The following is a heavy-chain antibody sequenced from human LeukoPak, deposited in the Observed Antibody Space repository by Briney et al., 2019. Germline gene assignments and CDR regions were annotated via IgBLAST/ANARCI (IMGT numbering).Heavy chain of an antibody. J-gene: IGHJ4*02. CDR2: ISGSGGST. V-gene: IGHV3-23*01. D-gene: IGHD3-22*01. CDR1: GFTFSSYG. Sequence: PGGSLRLSCAASGFTFSSYGMSWVRQAPGKGLEWVSAISGSGGSTYYADSVKGRFTISRDNSKNTLYLQMNSLRAEDTAVYYCARNGQQTYYYDSSGYYPFDYWGQGTLVTVSS. CDR3: ARNGQQTYYYDSSGYYPFDY.